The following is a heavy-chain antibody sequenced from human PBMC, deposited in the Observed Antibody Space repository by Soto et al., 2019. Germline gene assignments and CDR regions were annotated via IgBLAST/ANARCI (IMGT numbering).Heavy chain of an antibody. D-gene: IGHD3-3*01. CDR1: GFTFSSYA. V-gene: IGHV3-30-3*01. CDR3: ARDEIRFSWAYGMDV. CDR2: ISYDGSNK. Sequence: QVQLVESGGGGVQPGRSLRLACAASGFTFSSYAMHWVRQAPGKGLEWVAVISYDGSNKYYADSVKGRFTISRDNFKNSLYLQMNILRAEDTAVYYCARDEIRFSWAYGMDVWGQGTTVTVSS. J-gene: IGHJ6*02.